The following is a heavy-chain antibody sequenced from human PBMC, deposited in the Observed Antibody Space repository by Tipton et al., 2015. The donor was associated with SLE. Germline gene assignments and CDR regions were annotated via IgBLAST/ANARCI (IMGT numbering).Heavy chain of an antibody. V-gene: IGHV3-23*01. CDR1: GFTFNFFG. D-gene: IGHD4-17*01. Sequence: SLRLSCAASGFTFNFFGMHWVRQAPGKGLEWVSAITRTGGTTYYADSVRGRFTISRDNSQNTLYLQMSSLRAEDTAIYYCVRDAYGDSTVLLDSWGQGTLVTVSS. J-gene: IGHJ4*02. CDR3: VRDAYGDSTVLLDS. CDR2: ITRTGGTT.